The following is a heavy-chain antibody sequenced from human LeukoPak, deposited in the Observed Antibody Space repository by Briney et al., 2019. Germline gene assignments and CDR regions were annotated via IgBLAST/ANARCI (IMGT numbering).Heavy chain of an antibody. D-gene: IGHD2-15*01. J-gene: IGHJ4*02. Sequence: HPGGSLRLSCAASGFTFSSYAMSWVRQAPGKGLGWVSAISGSGGSTYYADSVKGRFTISRDNSKNTLYLQMNSLRAEDTAVYYCATTPGDIVVVVAAFDYWGQGTLVTVSS. CDR1: GFTFSSYA. V-gene: IGHV3-23*01. CDR3: ATTPGDIVVVVAAFDY. CDR2: ISGSGGST.